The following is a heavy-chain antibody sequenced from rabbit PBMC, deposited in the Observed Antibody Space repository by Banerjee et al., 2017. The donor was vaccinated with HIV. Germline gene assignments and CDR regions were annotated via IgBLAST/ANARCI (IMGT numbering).Heavy chain of an antibody. J-gene: IGHJ4*01. D-gene: IGHD6-1*01. CDR3: ANQTYWNVGYAYASFNL. CDR2: SYAGSSGST. V-gene: IGHV1S45*01. Sequence: EESGGDLVKPEGSLTLTCTASGFSFSSSYWICWVRQAPGKGLEFIACSYAGSSGSTFYASGEKGRFTISKTSSTAVTMQMTSLTDADTNIYFCANQTYWNVGYAYASFNLWSQGALVTVS. CDR1: GFSFSSSYW.